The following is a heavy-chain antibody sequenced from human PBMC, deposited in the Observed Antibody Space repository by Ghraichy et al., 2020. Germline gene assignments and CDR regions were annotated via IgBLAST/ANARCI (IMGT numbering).Heavy chain of an antibody. CDR2: INHSGST. CDR3: AREGVLWFRELVLDY. J-gene: IGHJ4*02. CDR1: GGAFSGYY. Sequence: SQTLSLTCAVYGGAFSGYYWSWIRQPPGKGLEWIGEINHSGSTNYNPSLKSRVTISVDTSKNQFSLKLSSVTAADTAVYYCAREGVLWFRELVLDYWGQGHLVPVSS. D-gene: IGHD3-10*01. V-gene: IGHV4-34*01.